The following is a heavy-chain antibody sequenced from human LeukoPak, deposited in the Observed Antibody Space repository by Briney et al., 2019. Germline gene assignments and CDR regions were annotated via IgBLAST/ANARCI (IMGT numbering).Heavy chain of an antibody. D-gene: IGHD6-19*01. V-gene: IGHV3-7*01. CDR3: ARSYGSGWYFFDY. J-gene: IGHJ4*02. CDR1: GFTFSSYW. Sequence: PGGSLRLSCAASGFTFSSYWMSWVRQAPGKGLEWVANIKQDGSEKYYVDPVKGRFTISRDNAKNSLYLQMTSLRAEDMAVYYCARSYGSGWYFFDYWGQGTLVTVSS. CDR2: IKQDGSEK.